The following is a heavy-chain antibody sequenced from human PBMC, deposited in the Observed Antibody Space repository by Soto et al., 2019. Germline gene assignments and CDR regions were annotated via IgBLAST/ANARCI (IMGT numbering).Heavy chain of an antibody. V-gene: IGHV4-39*01. CDR2: IYYSGST. CDR3: AISLGGYCSGGSCYPYY. J-gene: IGHJ4*02. D-gene: IGHD2-15*01. Sequence: SETLSLTCTVSGGSISSSSYYWGWIRQPPGKGREWIGSIYYSGSTYYNPSLKSRVTISVDTSKNQFSLKLSSVTAADTAVYYCAISLGGYCSGGSCYPYYCGQGTLVTVSS. CDR1: GGSISSSSYY.